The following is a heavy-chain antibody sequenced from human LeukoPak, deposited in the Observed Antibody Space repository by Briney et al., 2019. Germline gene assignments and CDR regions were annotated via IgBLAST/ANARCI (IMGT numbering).Heavy chain of an antibody. Sequence: PGGSLRLSCAASRFTFSSYSMNWVRQAPGKGLEWVSSISSSGSYIYYADSVKGRFTISRDNAKNSLYLQMNSLRAEDTAVYHCARGPGVRIDYRGQGTLVTVSS. D-gene: IGHD1-14*01. V-gene: IGHV3-21*01. CDR1: RFTFSSYS. CDR3: ARGPGVRIDY. J-gene: IGHJ4*02. CDR2: ISSSGSYI.